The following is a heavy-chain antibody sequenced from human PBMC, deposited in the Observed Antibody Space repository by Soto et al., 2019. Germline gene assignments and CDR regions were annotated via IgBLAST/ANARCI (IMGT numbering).Heavy chain of an antibody. CDR1: GGTFSSYA. V-gene: IGHV1-69*01. D-gene: IGHD2-2*02. Sequence: QVQLVQSGAEVKKPGSSVKVSCKASGGTFSSYAISWVRQAPGQGLEWMGGIIPIFGTANYAQKFQGRVTITADESPSTAYMERGSLRSEDTAVYYCARDAPIVVVPAAIGGGYHYYGMDVWGQGTTVTVSS. J-gene: IGHJ6*02. CDR3: ARDAPIVVVPAAIGGGYHYYGMDV. CDR2: IIPIFGTA.